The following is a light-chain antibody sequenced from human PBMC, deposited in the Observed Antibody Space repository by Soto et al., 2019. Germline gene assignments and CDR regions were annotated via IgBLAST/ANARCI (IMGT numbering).Light chain of an antibody. CDR3: GSFTSSSTYV. CDR1: SSDVGSYNR. J-gene: IGLJ1*01. CDR2: EVS. V-gene: IGLV2-18*02. Sequence: QSALTQPSSVSGSPGQSVAISCTGTSSDVGSYNRVSWYQQPPGTAPKVMIYEVSNRPSGVPDRFSGSKSGNTASLTISGLQAEDETDYYCGSFTSSSTYVFGTGTKVTVL.